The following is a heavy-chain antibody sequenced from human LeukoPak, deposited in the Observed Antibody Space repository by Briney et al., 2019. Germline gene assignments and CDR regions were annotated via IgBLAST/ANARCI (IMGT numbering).Heavy chain of an antibody. Sequence: ASVKVSCKASGYTFTSYYMHWVRQAPGQGLEWMGIINPSGGSTSYAQKFQGRVTMTRDMSTGTVYMELTSLRSEDTAVYYCARDLRITIFGVVIPWAFDIWGQGTMVTVSS. V-gene: IGHV1-46*01. D-gene: IGHD3-3*01. CDR3: ARDLRITIFGVVIPWAFDI. CDR1: GYTFTSYY. CDR2: INPSGGST. J-gene: IGHJ3*02.